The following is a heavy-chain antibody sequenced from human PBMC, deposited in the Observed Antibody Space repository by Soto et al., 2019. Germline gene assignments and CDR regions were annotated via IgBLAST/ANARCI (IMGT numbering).Heavy chain of an antibody. J-gene: IGHJ4*02. CDR3: AKMSSENYYDPVFS. CDR1: GFTFSDYY. V-gene: IGHV3-11*01. CDR2: ISSTGNTI. Sequence: ESGGGLVQTSGSLRIACVASGFTFSDYYMSWVRQAPGKGLAWVSYISSTGNTIYYADSVKGRFTISRDNAKNSVYLQMNNLRAEDTALYFCAKMSSENYYDPVFSWGQGTLVTVSS. D-gene: IGHD3-22*01.